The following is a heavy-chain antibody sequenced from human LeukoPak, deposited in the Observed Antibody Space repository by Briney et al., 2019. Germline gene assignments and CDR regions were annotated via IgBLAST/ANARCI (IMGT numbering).Heavy chain of an antibody. CDR3: AKDSYKWNYGQFDS. Sequence: GGSLRLSCAASGFTFNDYAMYWVRQTPGKGLEWVTLISYDGYDKSYADSVRGRFTISRDNSKNTLYMQMNSLRDADTAIYYCAKDSYKWNYGQFDSWGQGTLVTVSS. D-gene: IGHD1-7*01. J-gene: IGHJ4*02. V-gene: IGHV3-30-3*01. CDR2: ISYDGYDK. CDR1: GFTFNDYA.